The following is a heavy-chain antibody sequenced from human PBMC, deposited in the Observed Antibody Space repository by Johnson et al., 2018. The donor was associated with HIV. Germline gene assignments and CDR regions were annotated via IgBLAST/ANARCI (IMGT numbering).Heavy chain of an antibody. J-gene: IGHJ3*02. Sequence: QVQLVESGGGVVQPGGSLRLSCAASGFSFGSYGMHWVRQAPGKGLEWVAFIRYDGTKKYYANSVKGRFTISRDNSKNTLYLQMGSLRAEDMAVYYCARDAVTPIWGQGTMVTVSS. V-gene: IGHV3-30*02. CDR3: ARDAVTPI. CDR1: GFSFGSYG. D-gene: IGHD4-17*01. CDR2: IRYDGTKK.